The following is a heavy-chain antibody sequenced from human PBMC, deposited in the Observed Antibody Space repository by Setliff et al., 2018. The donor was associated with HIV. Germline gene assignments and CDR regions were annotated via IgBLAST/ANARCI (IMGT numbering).Heavy chain of an antibody. Sequence: SETLSLTCTVSGGSIITSNFYWGWIRQPPGKGLEWIGDINYSGHTNYNSSLKSRVTITVDTSKNQFSVRLTSVTAADTAVYYGARRGNDYLWRNWFDPWGQGTLVTVSS. CDR3: ARRGNDYLWRNWFDP. D-gene: IGHD4-17*01. V-gene: IGHV4-39*01. J-gene: IGHJ5*02. CDR2: INYSGHT. CDR1: GGSIITSNFY.